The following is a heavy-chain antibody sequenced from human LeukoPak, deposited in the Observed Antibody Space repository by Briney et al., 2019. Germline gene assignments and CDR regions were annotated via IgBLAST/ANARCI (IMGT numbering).Heavy chain of an antibody. CDR1: GYSFTSYW. D-gene: IGHD4-23*01. CDR3: ARRIVGYGGNSRQAFDI. J-gene: IGHJ3*02. V-gene: IGHV5-51*01. Sequence: GESLKISCKGSGYSFTSYWMAWVRQMPGKGLEWMGIIYLGDSDIRYSPSFQGQVTISVDKSISTAYLQWSSLEASDTAMYYCARRIVGYGGNSRQAFDIWGQGTMVTVSS. CDR2: IYLGDSDI.